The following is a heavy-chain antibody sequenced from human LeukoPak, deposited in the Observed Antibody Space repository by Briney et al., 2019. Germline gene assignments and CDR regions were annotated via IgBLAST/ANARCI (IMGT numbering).Heavy chain of an antibody. V-gene: IGHV1-69*05. D-gene: IGHD5-24*01. Sequence: SVKVSCKASGGTFSSYAISWVRQAPGQGLEWMGGIIPIFGTANYAQKFQGRVTITTDESTSTAYMELSSLRSEDTAVYYCARRPIEMATDPYWYFDLWGRGTLVTVSS. CDR1: GGTFSSYA. J-gene: IGHJ2*01. CDR3: ARRPIEMATDPYWYFDL. CDR2: IIPIFGTA.